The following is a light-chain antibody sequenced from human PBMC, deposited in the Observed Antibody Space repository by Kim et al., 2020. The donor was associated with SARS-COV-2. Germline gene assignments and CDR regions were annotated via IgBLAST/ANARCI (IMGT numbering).Light chain of an antibody. CDR1: QGISNY. J-gene: IGKJ2*01. CDR3: QQYYSAPYT. CDR2: DAS. Sequence: SASLGDSVTITCRASQGISNYLAWYQQKPGKVPKLLIYDASALQSGVPSRFSGSGSGTDFTLTISSLQPEDFTTYYCQQYYSAPYTFGQGTKLEI. V-gene: IGKV1-27*01.